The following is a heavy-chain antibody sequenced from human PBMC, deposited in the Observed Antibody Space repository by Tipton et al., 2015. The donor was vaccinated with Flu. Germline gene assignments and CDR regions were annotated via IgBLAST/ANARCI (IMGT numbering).Heavy chain of an antibody. Sequence: TLSLTCTVSRGSISSGSYYWSWIRQPAGKGLEWIGRIYTSGSTNYNPSLKSRVTISVDTSKNQFSLKLSSVTAADTAVYYCARDRITMVRGVPHDAFDTWGQGTMVTVSS. CDR1: RGSISSGSYY. J-gene: IGHJ3*02. CDR2: IYTSGST. D-gene: IGHD3-10*01. V-gene: IGHV4-61*02. CDR3: ARDRITMVRGVPHDAFDT.